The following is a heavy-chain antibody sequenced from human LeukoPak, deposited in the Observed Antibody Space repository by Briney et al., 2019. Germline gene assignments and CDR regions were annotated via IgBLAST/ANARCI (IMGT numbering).Heavy chain of an antibody. CDR2: ISSSSSYI. Sequence: GGSLKLSCAASGFTFSSYSMNWVRQAPGKGLEWVSSISSSSSYIYYADSVKGRFTISRDNAKNSLYLQMNSLRAEDTAVYYCAPTYYYDSSGSPGANYFDYWGQGTLVTVSS. CDR3: APTYYYDSSGSPGANYFDY. D-gene: IGHD3-22*01. CDR1: GFTFSSYS. J-gene: IGHJ4*02. V-gene: IGHV3-21*01.